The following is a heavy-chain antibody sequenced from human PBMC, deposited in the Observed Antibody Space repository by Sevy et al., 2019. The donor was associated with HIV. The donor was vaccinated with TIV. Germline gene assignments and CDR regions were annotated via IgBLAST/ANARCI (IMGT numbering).Heavy chain of an antibody. CDR3: XXXXXXXXXXXXXXDAPFDY. V-gene: IGHV1-69*13. D-gene: IGHD2-2*01. J-gene: IGHJ4*02. CDR1: GGTFSSYA. Sequence: ASVKVSCKASGGTFSSYAISWVRQAPGQGLEWMGGIIPIFGTANYAQKFQGRVTITADESTSTAYMELSSMRSEDTXXXXXXXXXXXXXXXXXXXDAPFDYWGQGTLVTVSS. CDR2: IIPIFGTA.